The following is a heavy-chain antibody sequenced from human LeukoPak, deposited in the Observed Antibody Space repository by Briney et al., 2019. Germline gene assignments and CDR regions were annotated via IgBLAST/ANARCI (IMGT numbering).Heavy chain of an antibody. V-gene: IGHV4-34*01. CDR3: ARGLYYYDSSGYYLGAFDY. CDR1: GGSFSGYY. Sequence: SETLSLTCAVYGGSFSGYYWSWIRQPPGKGLEWIGEINHSGSTNYNPSLKSRVTISLDTSKNQFSLKLSSVTAADTAVYYCARGLYYYDSSGYYLGAFDYWGQGTLVTVSS. CDR2: INHSGST. D-gene: IGHD3-22*01. J-gene: IGHJ4*02.